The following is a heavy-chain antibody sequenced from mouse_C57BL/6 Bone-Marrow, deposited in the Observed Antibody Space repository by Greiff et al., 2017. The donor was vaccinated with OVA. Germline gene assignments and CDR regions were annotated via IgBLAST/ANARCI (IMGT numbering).Heavy chain of an antibody. Sequence: VKLQQPGAELVKPGASVKLSCKASGYTFTSYWMHWVKQRPGQGLEWIGMIHPNSGSTNYNEKFKSKATLTVDKSSSTAYMQLSSLTSEDSAVYYCARPPHYYGSSPFAYWGQGTLVTVSA. V-gene: IGHV1-64*01. D-gene: IGHD1-1*01. J-gene: IGHJ3*01. CDR3: ARPPHYYGSSPFAY. CDR1: GYTFTSYW. CDR2: IHPNSGST.